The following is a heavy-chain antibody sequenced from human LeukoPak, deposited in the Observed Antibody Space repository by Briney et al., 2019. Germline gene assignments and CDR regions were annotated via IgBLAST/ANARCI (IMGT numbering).Heavy chain of an antibody. CDR1: GFTFSSYW. J-gene: IGHJ4*02. V-gene: IGHV3-7*01. CDR2: IKQDGSEK. D-gene: IGHD7-27*01. CDR3: ARDLHWAFDL. Sequence: PGGSLRLSCAASGFTFSSYWMHWVRQAPGKGLEWVAHIKQDGSEKYYVDSVKGRFTISRDNAKNSLYLQMNSLRDEDTAMYYCARDLHWAFDLWGQGSLVSVSS.